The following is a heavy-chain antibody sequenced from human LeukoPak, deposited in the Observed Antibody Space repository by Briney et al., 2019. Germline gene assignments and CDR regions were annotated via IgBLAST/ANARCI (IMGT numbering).Heavy chain of an antibody. CDR1: GGSISSFY. CDR2: VDYIGST. D-gene: IGHD3-22*01. J-gene: IGHJ4*02. CDR3: ARGRGDSRGASFDY. V-gene: IGHV4-59*01. Sequence: SETLSLTCTVSGGSISSFYWTWIRQPPGKGLEWIGFVDYIGSTTYNPSLKSRVTISVDTSKKQFSLKLNSVTAAETAVYYCARGRGDSRGASFDYWGQGTLVTVSS.